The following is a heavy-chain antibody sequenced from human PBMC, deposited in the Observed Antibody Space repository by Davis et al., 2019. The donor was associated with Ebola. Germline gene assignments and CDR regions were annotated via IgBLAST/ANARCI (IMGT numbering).Heavy chain of an antibody. V-gene: IGHV3-21*01. D-gene: IGHD6-19*01. Sequence: GGFLRLSCAASGFTFSSYSMNWVRQAPGKGLEWVSSISSSSSYIYYADSVKGRFTISRDNAKNSLYLQMNSLRAEDTAVYYCARVREWLVREGDYWGQGTLVTVSS. CDR3: ARVREWLVREGDY. CDR2: ISSSSSYI. J-gene: IGHJ4*02. CDR1: GFTFSSYS.